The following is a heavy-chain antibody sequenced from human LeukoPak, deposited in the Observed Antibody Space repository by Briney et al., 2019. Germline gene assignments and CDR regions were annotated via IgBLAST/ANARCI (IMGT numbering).Heavy chain of an antibody. CDR2: IKSKTDGGTT. D-gene: IGHD3-10*01. J-gene: IGHJ4*02. CDR3: TTVWYGSGSYVVKMTYGGY. CDR1: GFTFSNAW. V-gene: IGHV3-15*01. Sequence: GGSLILSCAASGFTFSNAWMSWVRQAPGKGLEWVGRIKSKTDGGTTDYAAPVKGRFTISRDDSKNTLYLQMNSLKTEDTAVYYCTTVWYGSGSYVVKMTYGGYWGQGTLVTVSS.